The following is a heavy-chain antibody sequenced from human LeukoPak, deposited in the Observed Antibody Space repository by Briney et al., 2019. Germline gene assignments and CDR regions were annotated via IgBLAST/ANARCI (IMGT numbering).Heavy chain of an antibody. Sequence: GGSLRLSCAASGFTFSSYAMHWVRQAPGKGLEWVSSSGTRSTSIYHAGSVKGRFAISRDNAKNSLYLQMNSLRAEDTAVYYCAREVSEGFDFWGQGTLVTVSS. CDR1: GFTFSSYA. V-gene: IGHV3-21*01. CDR3: AREVSEGFDF. D-gene: IGHD3-22*01. CDR2: SGTRSTSI. J-gene: IGHJ4*02.